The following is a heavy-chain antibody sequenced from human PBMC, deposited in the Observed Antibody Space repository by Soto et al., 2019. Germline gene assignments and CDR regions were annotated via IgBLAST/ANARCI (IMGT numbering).Heavy chain of an antibody. CDR2: LYDVDGS. Sequence: DVQLVESGGGLIQPGESLRLSCAAFGLTVSGKKYVAWVRQPPGKGLEWVSALYDVDGSFYADSVKGRFTTSSDSSKTTVYLQMNGLRPEDTAVYYCASWHEREHASDAGGKGTTVTVSS. J-gene: IGHJ3*01. CDR1: GLTVSGKKY. CDR3: ASWHEREHASDA. V-gene: IGHV3-53*01. D-gene: IGHD1-1*01.